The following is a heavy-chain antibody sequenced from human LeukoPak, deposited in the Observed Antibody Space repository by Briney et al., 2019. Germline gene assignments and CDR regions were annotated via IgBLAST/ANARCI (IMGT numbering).Heavy chain of an antibody. CDR1: GDSISSTTYY. CDR3: ARHVPFCSSTSCSIYYFDY. J-gene: IGHJ4*02. V-gene: IGHV4-39*01. D-gene: IGHD2-2*01. CDR2: IYYSGST. Sequence: SETLSLTCTVSGDSISSTTYYWGWIRQPPGKGLEWIGCIYYSGSTYYNPSLKSRVTISVDTSKNQFSLKLSSVTAADTAVYYCARHVPFCSSTSCSIYYFDYWGQGTLVTVSS.